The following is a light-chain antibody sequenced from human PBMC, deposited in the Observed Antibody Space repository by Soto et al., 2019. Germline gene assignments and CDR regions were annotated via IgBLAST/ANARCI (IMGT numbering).Light chain of an antibody. CDR3: SLYTSENAYV. V-gene: IGLV2-18*01. CDR2: EVR. Sequence: QSALTQPPSVSGSPGQSVTIYCTGTSTDFVSYNRVSWYQQPPGTAPKLMIYEVRKRPSGVPDRCSGSKSGNTASLTIAGLQAADEADYYCSLYTSENAYVFGTGTKLTVL. J-gene: IGLJ1*01. CDR1: STDFVSYNR.